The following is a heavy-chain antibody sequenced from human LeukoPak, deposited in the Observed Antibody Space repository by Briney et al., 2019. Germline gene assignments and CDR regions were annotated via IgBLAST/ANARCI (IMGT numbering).Heavy chain of an antibody. D-gene: IGHD3-9*01. J-gene: IGHJ5*02. CDR2: ISWNSGSI. CDR1: GFTFDDYA. Sequence: PGGSLRLSCAASGFTFDDYAMHWVRQAPGKGLEWVSGISWNSGSIGYADSVKGRFTISRDNAKNSLYLQMNSLRAEDTAVYYCARDYTGYFPWGQGTLVIVSS. CDR3: ARDYTGYFP. V-gene: IGHV3-9*01.